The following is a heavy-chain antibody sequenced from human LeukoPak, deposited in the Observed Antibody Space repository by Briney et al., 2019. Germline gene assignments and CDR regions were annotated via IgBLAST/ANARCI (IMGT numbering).Heavy chain of an antibody. V-gene: IGHV1-2*02. CDR2: INPNSGGT. Sequence: ASVKVSCKASGYTFTGYYMHWVRQAPGQGLAWMGWINPNSGGTNYAQKFQGRVTMTRDTSVSTAYMELSRLRSDDTAVYYCARSPSGPNDAFDIWGQGTMVTVSS. J-gene: IGHJ3*02. CDR3: ARSPSGPNDAFDI. D-gene: IGHD1-26*01. CDR1: GYTFTGYY.